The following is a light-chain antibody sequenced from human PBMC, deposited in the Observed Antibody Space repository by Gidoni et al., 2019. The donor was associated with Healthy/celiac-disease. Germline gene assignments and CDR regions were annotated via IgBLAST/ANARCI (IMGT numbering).Light chain of an antibody. V-gene: IGKV4-1*01. CDR2: WAS. J-gene: IGKJ1*01. Sequence: DIVMTQSPDSLAVSLGERATINCKSSQSLSYNSNIKNYLAWYQQKPGHPPKLLIYWASTRESGVPDRFSGSGSGTDFTLTISSLQAEDVAVYYCQQYYTSPHTFGQGTKVEI. CDR1: QSLSYNSNIKNY. CDR3: QQYYTSPHT.